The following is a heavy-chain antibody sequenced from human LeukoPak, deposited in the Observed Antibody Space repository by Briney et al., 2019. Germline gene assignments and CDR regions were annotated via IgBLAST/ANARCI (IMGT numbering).Heavy chain of an antibody. CDR1: GFTFSSYS. CDR2: ISSSSSTI. Sequence: GGSLRLSCAASGFTFSSYSMNWVRQAPGKGLEWVSYISSSSSTIYYADPVKGRFTISRDNAKNSLYLQMNSLRAEDTAVYYCAREIVADGDYWGQGTLVTVSS. D-gene: IGHD5-12*01. V-gene: IGHV3-48*01. CDR3: AREIVADGDY. J-gene: IGHJ4*02.